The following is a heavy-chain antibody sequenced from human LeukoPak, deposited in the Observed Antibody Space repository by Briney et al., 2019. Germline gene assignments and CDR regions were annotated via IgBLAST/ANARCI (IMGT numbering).Heavy chain of an antibody. CDR2: ISSSGSTI. J-gene: IGHJ4*02. V-gene: IGHV3-48*03. Sequence: GGSLRLSCTASGFTFSSYEMNWVRQPPGKGLEWVSYISSSGSTIYYADSVKGRFTISRENAKNSLYLQMNSLRAEDTAVYYCARGHRYYDSSGYYSVRVNYFDYRGQGTLVTVSS. CDR1: GFTFSSYE. D-gene: IGHD3-22*01. CDR3: ARGHRYYDSSGYYSVRVNYFDY.